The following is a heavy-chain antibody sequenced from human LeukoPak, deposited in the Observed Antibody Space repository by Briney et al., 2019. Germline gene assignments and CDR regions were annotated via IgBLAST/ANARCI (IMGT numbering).Heavy chain of an antibody. Sequence: SETLSLTCTVSGGSISSYYWSWIRQPPGKGLEWIGYIYYSGSTNYNPSLKSRVTISVDTSKNQVSLRVRSVTAADTAVYYCARGPYSTGPWDAWGQGTMVTVSS. CDR2: IYYSGST. CDR3: ARGPYSTGPWDA. D-gene: IGHD6-25*01. CDR1: GGSISSYY. V-gene: IGHV4-59*08. J-gene: IGHJ3*01.